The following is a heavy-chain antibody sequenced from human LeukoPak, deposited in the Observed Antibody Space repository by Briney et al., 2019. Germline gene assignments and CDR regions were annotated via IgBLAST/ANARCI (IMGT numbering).Heavy chain of an antibody. CDR2: INHSGST. J-gene: IGHJ6*03. Sequence: KPSETLSLTCAVYGGSFSGYYWSWIRQPPGKGLEWIGEINHSGSTNYNPSLKSRVTISVDTSKNQFSLKLSSVTAADTAMYYCARGLGYYYYMDVWGKGTTVTVSS. CDR3: ARGLGYYYYMDV. CDR1: GGSFSGYY. V-gene: IGHV4-34*01. D-gene: IGHD7-27*01.